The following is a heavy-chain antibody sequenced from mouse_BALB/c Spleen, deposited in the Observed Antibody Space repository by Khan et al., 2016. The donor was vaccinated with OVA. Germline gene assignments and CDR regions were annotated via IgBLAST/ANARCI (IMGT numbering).Heavy chain of an antibody. V-gene: IGHV1-4*01. CDR1: GYTFTSYT. CDR2: INPSNGYT. CDR3: VRDWAYYRKDGRFAY. J-gene: IGHJ3*01. D-gene: IGHD2-14*01. Sequence: QVRLQQSGAELARPGASVKMSCKASGYTFTSYTIHWIKLRPGQGLEWIGYINPSNGYTNYNQNFKDRATLTADKSSTTAYMPLSSLTSDDSAVYICVRDWAYYRKDGRFAYEDQWTLVTVSA.